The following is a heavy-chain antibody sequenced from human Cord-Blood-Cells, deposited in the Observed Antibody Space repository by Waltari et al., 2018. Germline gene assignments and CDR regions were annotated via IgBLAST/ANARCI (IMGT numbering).Heavy chain of an antibody. V-gene: IGHV4-34*01. CDR1: GGSFSGYY. Sequence: QVQLQQWGAGLLKPSETLSLTCAVSGGSFSGYYWTWIRQPPGKGLEWIGEINHNRSTNYDLSSQGRGSRSVEPAKNHFALDLSPLPAADTALYYGARPRRWWRYRYTLDYFDYWGQGTLVTVSS. CDR2: INHNRST. CDR3: ARPRRWWRYRYTLDYFDY. J-gene: IGHJ4*02. D-gene: IGHD3-16*02.